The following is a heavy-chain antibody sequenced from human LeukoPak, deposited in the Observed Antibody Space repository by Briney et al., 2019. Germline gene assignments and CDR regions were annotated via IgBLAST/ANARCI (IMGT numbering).Heavy chain of an antibody. Sequence: SETLSLTCTVSGGSINSYYWNWIRQPAGKGLEWIGRIHTSGSTNYNPSLKSRVTMSVNTSKNQFSLKLSSVTAADTAVYYCARGKVVAGTPGQNSWDYWGQGTLVTVSS. J-gene: IGHJ4*02. D-gene: IGHD6-19*01. CDR2: IHTSGST. CDR3: ARGKVVAGTPGQNSWDY. V-gene: IGHV4-4*07. CDR1: GGSINSYY.